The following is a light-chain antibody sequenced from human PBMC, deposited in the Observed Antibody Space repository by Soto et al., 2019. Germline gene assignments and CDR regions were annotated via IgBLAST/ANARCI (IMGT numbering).Light chain of an antibody. CDR2: GAS. Sequence: EVVLKHSRATLSVSPDERATLSCRASQSVSSNLAWYQQKPGQAPRLLIYGASSRATGIPDRFSGSGSGTDFTLTISRLEPEDFAVYYCQQYGSSPWTFGQGTKVDIK. CDR3: QQYGSSPWT. J-gene: IGKJ1*01. CDR1: QSVSSN. V-gene: IGKV3-20*01.